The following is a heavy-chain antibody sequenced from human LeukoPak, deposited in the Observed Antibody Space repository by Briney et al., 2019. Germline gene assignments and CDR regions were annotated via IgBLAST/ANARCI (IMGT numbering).Heavy chain of an antibody. Sequence: SVKVSCKASGGTFSSYAVSWVRQAPGQGLEWMGGIIPIFGTANYAQKFQGRVTITADESTSTAYMELSSLRSEDTAVYYYARSLAAADLYYYYYMDVRGKGTTVTVSS. CDR3: ARSLAAADLYYYYYMDV. J-gene: IGHJ6*03. D-gene: IGHD6-13*01. V-gene: IGHV1-69*13. CDR2: IIPIFGTA. CDR1: GGTFSSYA.